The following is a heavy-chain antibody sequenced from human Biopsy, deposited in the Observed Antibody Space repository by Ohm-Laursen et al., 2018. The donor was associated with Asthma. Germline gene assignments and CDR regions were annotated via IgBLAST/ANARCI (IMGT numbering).Heavy chain of an antibody. Sequence: GSLRLSCTASGFDFSDYTMNWVRQAPGKGLEWVSYISSSSTIYYADSVKGRFTISRDNSKNTLYLQMNSLRAEDTAVYYCASQSSGPDFWSGYYYFDYWGQGTLVTVSS. CDR2: ISSSSTI. V-gene: IGHV3-69-1*01. J-gene: IGHJ4*02. D-gene: IGHD3-3*01. CDR3: ASQSSGPDFWSGYYYFDY. CDR1: GFDFSDYT.